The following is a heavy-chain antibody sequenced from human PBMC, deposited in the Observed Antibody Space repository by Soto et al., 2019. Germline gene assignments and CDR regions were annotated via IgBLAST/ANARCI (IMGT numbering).Heavy chain of an antibody. CDR2: ISYSGST. J-gene: IGHJ6*02. V-gene: IGHV4-30-4*01. Sequence: PSETLSLTCTVSGDSISGGDYYWSWIRQPPGTGLEWIGYISYSGSTFYSPSLESRLTMSLDTSKNQFSVRLSSATAADTAVYYCARTLHRQQLVPRTLRYYGMDVSSQGTTVTVSS. CDR1: GDSISGGDYY. CDR3: ARTLHRQQLVPRTLRYYGMDV. D-gene: IGHD6-6*01.